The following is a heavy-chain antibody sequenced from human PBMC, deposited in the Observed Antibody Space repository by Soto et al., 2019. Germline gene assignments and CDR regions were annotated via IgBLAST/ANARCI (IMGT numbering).Heavy chain of an antibody. Sequence: QVQLVQSGAEVKKPGASVKVSCKASGYTFTSYAMHWVRQAPGQRLEWMGWINAGNGNTKYSQKFQGRVTITRDTAASTAYMELSSLRSEDTAVYYCARADKSGYDPHFDYWGQGTLVTVSP. D-gene: IGHD5-12*01. CDR2: INAGNGNT. CDR1: GYTFTSYA. V-gene: IGHV1-3*01. J-gene: IGHJ4*02. CDR3: ARADKSGYDPHFDY.